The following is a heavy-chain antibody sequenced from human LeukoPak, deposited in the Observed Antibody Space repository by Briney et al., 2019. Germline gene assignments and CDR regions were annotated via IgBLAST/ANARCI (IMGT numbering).Heavy chain of an antibody. V-gene: IGHV3-48*02. Sequence: GGSLRLSCAASGFTFSSYSMNWLRQAPGKGLEWVAYISRSSSSKHYADSVKGRFTISRDNAKNSLYLQMSSLRDEDTAVYYCVREDPSEYGSIDYWGQGTLVTVSS. CDR3: VREDPSEYGSIDY. J-gene: IGHJ4*02. D-gene: IGHD3-10*01. CDR2: ISRSSSSK. CDR1: GFTFSSYS.